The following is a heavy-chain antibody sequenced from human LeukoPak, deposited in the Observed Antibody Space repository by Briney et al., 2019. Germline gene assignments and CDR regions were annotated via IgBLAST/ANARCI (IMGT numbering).Heavy chain of an antibody. CDR2: IKSKAFGGAT. Sequence: GGSLRLSCTASGFTFGDYSMSWGRQAPGKGLEWVGFIKSKAFGGATEYAASVKGRFTISRDDSKSIAYLQMNSLKTEDTAVYYCSRDGGYYYYGMDVWGQGTTVTVSS. CDR1: GFTFGDYS. J-gene: IGHJ6*02. D-gene: IGHD3-16*01. V-gene: IGHV3-49*04. CDR3: SRDGGYYYYGMDV.